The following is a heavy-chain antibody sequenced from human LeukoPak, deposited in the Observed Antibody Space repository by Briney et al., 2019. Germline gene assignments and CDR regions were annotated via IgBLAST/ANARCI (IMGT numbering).Heavy chain of an antibody. D-gene: IGHD7-27*01. Sequence: GGSLRLSCAASGFTFSSDAMSWVRQAPGKGLEWVSHISGSGGSTYNADSVKGRFTISRDNSKNTLYLQMNSLRAEDTAVYYCALGRHTGAFDIWGQGTMVTVSS. J-gene: IGHJ3*02. V-gene: IGHV3-23*01. CDR1: GFTFSSDA. CDR3: ALGRHTGAFDI. CDR2: ISGSGGST.